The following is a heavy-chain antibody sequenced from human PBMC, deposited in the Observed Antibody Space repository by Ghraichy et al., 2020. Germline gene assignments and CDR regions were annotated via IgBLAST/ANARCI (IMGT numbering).Heavy chain of an antibody. V-gene: IGHV1-18*01. D-gene: IGHD3-22*01. J-gene: IGHJ4*02. CDR2: ISGYNGNT. Sequence: ASVKVSCKASAYTFTSYGITWVRQAPGQGLEWMGWISGYNGNTNYAQKFQGRVTMTTDTSTSTAYMEVRSLRSDDTAVYYWARTAIYYLDSSGYYCDYWGQGTLVTVSS. CDR1: AYTFTSYG. CDR3: ARTAIYYLDSSGYYCDY.